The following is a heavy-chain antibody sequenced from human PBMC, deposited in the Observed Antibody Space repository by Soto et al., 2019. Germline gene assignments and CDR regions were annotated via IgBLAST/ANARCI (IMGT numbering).Heavy chain of an antibody. CDR3: TRDPDRNWYFDL. CDR1: GFRFSRYG. CDR2: IWYDGSNK. Sequence: GGSLRLSCAASGFRFSRYGMHWVRQAPGKGLEWVAIIWYDGSNKYFADAVKGRFTVARDNSKNTLYLQMSNLTAEDTAIYYCTRDPDRNWYFDLWGRGTLVTVSS. V-gene: IGHV3-33*01. J-gene: IGHJ2*01.